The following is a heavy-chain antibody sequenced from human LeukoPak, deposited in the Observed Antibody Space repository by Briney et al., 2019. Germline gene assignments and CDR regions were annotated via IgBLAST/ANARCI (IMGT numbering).Heavy chain of an antibody. Sequence: ASVQVSCKASGYTFTSYGISWVRQAPGQGLEWMGWISAYNGNTNYAQKLQGRVTMTTDTSTSTAYMELRSLRSDDTAVYYCARDPPAYYYGSGSYSWFDPWGQGTLVTVSS. CDR1: GYTFTSYG. J-gene: IGHJ5*02. V-gene: IGHV1-18*01. CDR2: ISAYNGNT. D-gene: IGHD3-10*01. CDR3: ARDPPAYYYGSGSYSWFDP.